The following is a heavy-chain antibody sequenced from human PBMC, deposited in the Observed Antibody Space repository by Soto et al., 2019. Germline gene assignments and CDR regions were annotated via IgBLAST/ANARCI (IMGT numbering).Heavy chain of an antibody. CDR3: ARSTVRVVILADDAFDI. D-gene: IGHD3-10*01. V-gene: IGHV1-69*02. J-gene: IGHJ3*02. CDR2: IIPILGIA. Sequence: QVQLVQSGAEVKKPGSSVKVSCKASGGTFSSYTISWVRQAPGQGLEWMGRIIPILGIANYAQKFQGRVTITADKSTSTDYIELSRLRSEDTAVYYCARSTVRVVILADDAFDIWGQGTMVTVSS. CDR1: GGTFSSYT.